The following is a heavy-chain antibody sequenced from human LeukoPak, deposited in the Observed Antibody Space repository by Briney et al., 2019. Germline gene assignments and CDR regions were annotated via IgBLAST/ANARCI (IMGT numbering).Heavy chain of an antibody. Sequence: GGSLRLSCAASGFTFSSYEMKWVRQAPGKGLEWVSYISSSGSTIYYADSVKGRFTISRDNAKNSLYLQMNSLRAEDTAVYYCARVPTRESYYYYYMDVWGKGTTVTISS. D-gene: IGHD3-10*01. J-gene: IGHJ6*03. CDR3: ARVPTRESYYYYYMDV. CDR1: GFTFSSYE. CDR2: ISSSGSTI. V-gene: IGHV3-48*03.